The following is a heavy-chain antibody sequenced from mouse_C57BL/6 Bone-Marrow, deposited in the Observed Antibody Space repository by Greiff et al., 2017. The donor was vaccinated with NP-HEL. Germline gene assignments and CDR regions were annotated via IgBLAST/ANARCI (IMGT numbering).Heavy chain of an antibody. Sequence: VKLVESGPELVKPGASVKISCKASGYAFSSSWMNWVKQRPGKGLEWIGRIYPGDGDTNYNGKFKGKATLTADKSSSTAYMQLSSLTSEDSAVYFCAREGSSGPPYAMDYWGQGTSVTVSS. D-gene: IGHD3-2*02. J-gene: IGHJ4*01. V-gene: IGHV1-82*01. CDR2: IYPGDGDT. CDR3: AREGSSGPPYAMDY. CDR1: GYAFSSSW.